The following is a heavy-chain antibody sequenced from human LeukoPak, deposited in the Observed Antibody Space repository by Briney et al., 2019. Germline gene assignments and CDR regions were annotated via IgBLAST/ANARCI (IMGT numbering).Heavy chain of an antibody. CDR2: ITGTTATGDPP. V-gene: IGHV3-23*01. Sequence: GGSLRFSCAASGFTFSNNAMTWVRQAPGKGLECVSAITGTTATGDPPYYADSVRGRFTISRDNSRNTLYLQLNDLRAEDTAIYYCAKAFGTNGYFQLPIDFWGQGTLVTVSS. CDR1: GFTFSNNA. J-gene: IGHJ4*02. D-gene: IGHD2-8*01. CDR3: AKAFGTNGYFQLPIDF.